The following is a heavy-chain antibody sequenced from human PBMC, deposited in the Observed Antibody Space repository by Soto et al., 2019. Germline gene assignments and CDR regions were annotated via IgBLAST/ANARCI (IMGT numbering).Heavy chain of an antibody. V-gene: IGHV4-39*01. D-gene: IGHD3-22*01. CDR3: ARLTSGYYANFDY. CDR1: GGSISRYY. CDR2: IYYSGTT. J-gene: IGHJ4*02. Sequence: SETLSLTCTVSGGSISRYYWAWIRQPPGKGLEWVASIYYSGTTQYNPSVKSRVTISVDTSRNQFSLKLSSVTAADTAVYYCARLTSGYYANFDYWGQGTLVTVSS.